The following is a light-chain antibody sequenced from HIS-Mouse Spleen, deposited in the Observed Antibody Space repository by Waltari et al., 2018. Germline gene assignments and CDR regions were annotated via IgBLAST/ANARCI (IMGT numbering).Light chain of an antibody. Sequence: EIVMTQSPATLSVSPGERATLPCRASQSVSSNLAWYQQKPGQAPRLLIYGASTRATGIPARFSGSGSGTVFTLTISSMQSEDFAVYYCQQYNNWPPWTFGQGTKVEIK. CDR2: GAS. J-gene: IGKJ1*01. CDR1: QSVSSN. V-gene: IGKV3-15*01. CDR3: QQYNNWPPWT.